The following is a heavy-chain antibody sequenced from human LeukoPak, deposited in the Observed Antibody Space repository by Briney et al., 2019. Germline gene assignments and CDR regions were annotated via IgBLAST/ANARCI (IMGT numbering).Heavy chain of an antibody. CDR2: IYSGGST. Sequence: GRSLRLSCAASGFTVSSNYMSWVRQAPGKGLEWVSVIYSGGSTYYADSVKGRFTISRDNSKNTLYLQMNSLRAEDTAVYYCARDARSSSPRKFDIWGQGTMVTVSS. J-gene: IGHJ3*02. CDR1: GFTVSSNY. D-gene: IGHD6-13*01. CDR3: ARDARSSSPRKFDI. V-gene: IGHV3-66*02.